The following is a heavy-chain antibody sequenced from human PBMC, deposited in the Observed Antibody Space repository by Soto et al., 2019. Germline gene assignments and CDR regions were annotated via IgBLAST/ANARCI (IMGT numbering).Heavy chain of an antibody. V-gene: IGHV3-33*01. CDR1: G. J-gene: IGHJ4*02. CDR2: IWADGNNK. D-gene: IGHD1-26*01. CDR3: ARDGVGATTYYGYLDY. Sequence: GMQWVRQSPDKGLEWVATIWADGNNKYYADFVKGRFTISRDNSKKTQSLQMNNLRAEDTAVYYCARDGVGATTYYGYLDYWSQGILVTVSS.